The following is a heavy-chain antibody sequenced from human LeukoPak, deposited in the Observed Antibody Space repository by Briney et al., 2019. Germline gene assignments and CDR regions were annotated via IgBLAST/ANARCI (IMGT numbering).Heavy chain of an antibody. CDR2: INQDGSEK. V-gene: IGHV3-7*01. CDR3: AKDSGYSSGWFLFDY. Sequence: GGSLRLSCAASGFTFSIYWMSWVRQAPGKGLKWVANINQDGSEKYYVDSVKGRFTISRDNSKNTLYLQMNSLRAEDTAVYYCAKDSGYSSGWFLFDYWGQGTLVTVSS. D-gene: IGHD6-19*01. CDR1: GFTFSIYW. J-gene: IGHJ4*02.